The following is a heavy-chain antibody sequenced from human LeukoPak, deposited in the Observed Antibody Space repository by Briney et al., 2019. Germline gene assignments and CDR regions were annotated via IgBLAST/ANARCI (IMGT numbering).Heavy chain of an antibody. J-gene: IGHJ4*02. D-gene: IGHD4-23*01. CDR2: IWYDGSNK. Sequence: GGTLRLSCVASGFTFSSYGMHWVRQVPGKGLEWVALIWYDGSNKYYSDSVKGRFTISRDNSKNTLYLQMNSLRAEDTAVYYCAREGPRGNSQFDYWGQGTLVTVSS. CDR3: AREGPRGNSQFDY. V-gene: IGHV3-33*01. CDR1: GFTFSSYG.